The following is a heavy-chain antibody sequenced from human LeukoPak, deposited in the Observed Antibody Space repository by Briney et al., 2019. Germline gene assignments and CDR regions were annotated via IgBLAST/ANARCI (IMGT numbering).Heavy chain of an antibody. Sequence: ASETLSLTCTVSGGSISSYYWSWIRQPPGKGLEWIGYIYYSGSTNYNPSLKSRVTISVDTSKNQFSLKLSSVTAADTAVYYCARERPAYCGGDCYPGAFDIWAKGQWSPSLQ. CDR1: GGSISSYY. CDR3: ARERPAYCGGDCYPGAFDI. D-gene: IGHD2-21*02. J-gene: IGHJ3*02. V-gene: IGHV4-59*01. CDR2: IYYSGST.